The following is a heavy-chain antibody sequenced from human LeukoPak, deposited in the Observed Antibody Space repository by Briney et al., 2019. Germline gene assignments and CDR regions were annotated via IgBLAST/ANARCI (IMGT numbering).Heavy chain of an antibody. CDR1: RFTLSDYY. J-gene: IGHJ6*03. V-gene: IGHV3-11*01. D-gene: IGHD3-22*01. CDR3: AKGGSTNMIVVDPSYYYYYMDV. Sequence: GGSLRLSCAACRFTLSDYYMSWVRQAPGKGLEWVSYISSSGSTIYYADSVKGRFTISRDNAKNSLYLQMNSLRAEDTAVYYCAKGGSTNMIVVDPSYYYYYMDVWGKGTTVTVSS. CDR2: ISSSGSTI.